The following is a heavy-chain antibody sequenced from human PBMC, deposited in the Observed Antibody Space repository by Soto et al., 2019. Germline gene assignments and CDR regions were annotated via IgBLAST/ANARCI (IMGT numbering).Heavy chain of an antibody. J-gene: IGHJ4*02. CDR3: ARDGTYNWV. D-gene: IGHD1-1*01. V-gene: IGHV3-66*01. Sequence: EVQLVESGGGLVQPGGSLRLSCAASGFTVSNNYMRWVRQAPGKGLEWVSLIYSGGATYYADSVMGRFTISRDNSKNTLYLQMNSLRAEDTAVYYCARDGTYNWVGGQGILVTVSS. CDR1: GFTVSNNY. CDR2: IYSGGAT.